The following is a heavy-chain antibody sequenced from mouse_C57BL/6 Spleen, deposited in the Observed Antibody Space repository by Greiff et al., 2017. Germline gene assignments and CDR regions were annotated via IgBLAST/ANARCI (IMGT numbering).Heavy chain of an antibody. J-gene: IGHJ1*03. CDR2: IRSKSNNYAT. D-gene: IGHD2-5*01. V-gene: IGHV10-1*01. CDR3: VRQEDYSNYWYFDV. CDR1: GFSFNTYA. Sequence: EVKLMESGGGLVQPKGSLKLSCAASGFSFNTYAMNWVRQAPGKGLEWVARIRSKSNNYATYYADSVKDRFTISSDDSESMLYLQMNNLKTEDTAMYYCVRQEDYSNYWYFDVWGTGTTVTVSS.